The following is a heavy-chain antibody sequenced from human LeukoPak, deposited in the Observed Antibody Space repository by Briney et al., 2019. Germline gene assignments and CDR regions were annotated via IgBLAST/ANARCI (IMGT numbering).Heavy chain of an antibody. J-gene: IGHJ4*02. V-gene: IGHV3-23*01. D-gene: IGHD4-17*01. Sequence: GGSLRLSCAASGFTFSSCWMNWVRQAPGKGLEWVSAIRGSSGSTYYADSVKGRFTISRDNSKNTLYLQMNNLRAEDTAVYYCAKLLNDYGDYYFDYWGQGTLVTVSS. CDR2: IRGSSGST. CDR3: AKLLNDYGDYYFDY. CDR1: GFTFSSCW.